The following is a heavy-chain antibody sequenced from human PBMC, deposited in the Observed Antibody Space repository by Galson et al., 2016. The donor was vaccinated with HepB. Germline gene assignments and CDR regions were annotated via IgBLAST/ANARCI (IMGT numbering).Heavy chain of an antibody. V-gene: IGHV1-2*02. CDR2: INPNSGGT. CDR1: GYTFTDYY. CDR3: ARVSLVRWSYNWFDP. Sequence: SVKVSCKASGYTFTDYYMHWVRQAPGQGLEWMGWINPNSGGTNSAQKFQGRFTMTRDTSINTVYMELSRLRFDDTAVYYCARVSLVRWSYNWFDPWGQGTLVTVSS. J-gene: IGHJ5*02. D-gene: IGHD2-8*02.